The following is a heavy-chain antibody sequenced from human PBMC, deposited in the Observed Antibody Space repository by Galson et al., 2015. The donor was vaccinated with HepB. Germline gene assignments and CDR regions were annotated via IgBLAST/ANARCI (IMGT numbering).Heavy chain of an antibody. CDR1: GDSVSSNSAA. CDR2: TYYRSKWYL. CDR3: ARAAIIVVLGSSYYGMDV. D-gene: IGHD2-15*01. J-gene: IGHJ6*02. V-gene: IGHV6-1*01. Sequence: CAISGDSVSSNSAAWNWIRQSPSRGLEWLGRTYYRSKWYLDYAISVKGRITINPDTSKNQFSLQLNSVTPEDTAVYYCARAAIIVVLGSSYYGMDVWGQGTLVTVSS.